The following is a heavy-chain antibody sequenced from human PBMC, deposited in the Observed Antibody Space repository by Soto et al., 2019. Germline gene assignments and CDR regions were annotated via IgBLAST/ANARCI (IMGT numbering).Heavy chain of an antibody. V-gene: IGHV3-30*18. CDR3: AKDRSSGPYYYYGMDV. CDR2: ISYDGSDK. D-gene: IGHD6-19*01. CDR1: GFTFSSYG. J-gene: IGHJ6*02. Sequence: QVQLVESGGGVVQPGRSLRLSCAASGFTFSSYGMHWVRQAPGKGLEWVAVISYDGSDKYYADSVKGRFTISRDNSKNXLYLQMNSLRAEDTAVYYCAKDRSSGPYYYYGMDVWGQGTTVTVSS.